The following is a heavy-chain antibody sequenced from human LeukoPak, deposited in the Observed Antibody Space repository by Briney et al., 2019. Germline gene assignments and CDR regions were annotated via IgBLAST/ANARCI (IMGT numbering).Heavy chain of an antibody. D-gene: IGHD3-10*02. Sequence: GGSLRLSCAASGFTFSSYAMSWVRQAPGKGLEWVSAISGSGGSTYYADSVKGRFTISRDNSKNTLYLQMNSLRAEDTAVYYCAKGPRPQVFGELLPGYWGQGTLVTVSS. J-gene: IGHJ4*02. CDR2: ISGSGGST. V-gene: IGHV3-23*01. CDR3: AKGPRPQVFGELLPGY. CDR1: GFTFSSYA.